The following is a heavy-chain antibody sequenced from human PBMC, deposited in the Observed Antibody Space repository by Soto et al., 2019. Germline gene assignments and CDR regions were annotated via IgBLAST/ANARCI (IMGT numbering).Heavy chain of an antibody. J-gene: IGHJ4*02. Sequence: QVQLGQSGAEVRKPGSSVKVSCQASVGTFSNSTVTWVRQAPGQGLEWMGRLIHILGLANYAQKFRGRLTITADKSTTTDYTDQRSLRSEDTAIYSCARFKLGEDYWGQGTLVTVSS. D-gene: IGHD3-16*01. CDR3: ARFKLGEDY. V-gene: IGHV1-69*02. CDR2: LIHILGLA. CDR1: VGTFSNST.